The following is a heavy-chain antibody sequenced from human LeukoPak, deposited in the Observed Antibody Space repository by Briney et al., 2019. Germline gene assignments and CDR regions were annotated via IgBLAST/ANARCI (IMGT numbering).Heavy chain of an antibody. V-gene: IGHV1-18*01. CDR2: ISAYNGNT. CDR1: GYTFTSYG. Sequence: ASVKVSCMASGYTFTSYGISWVRQAPGQGLEWMGWISAYNGNTNYAQKLQGRVTMTTDTSTSTAYMELRSLRSDDTAVYYCARDLSRITGTNWFDPWGQGTLVTVSS. J-gene: IGHJ5*02. D-gene: IGHD1-20*01. CDR3: ARDLSRITGTNWFDP.